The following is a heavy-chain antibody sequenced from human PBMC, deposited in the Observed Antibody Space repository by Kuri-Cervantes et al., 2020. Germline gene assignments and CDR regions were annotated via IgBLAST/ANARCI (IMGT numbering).Heavy chain of an antibody. CDR1: GFTVSSNY. Sequence: GGSLRLSCAASGFTVSSNYMSWVRQAPGKELEWVSVIYSSGSTYYADSVKGRFTISRDNSKNTLYLQMNSLRAEDTAVYYCARGVYDILNGYDDYYYYGMDVWGQGTTVTVSS. V-gene: IGHV3-53*05. D-gene: IGHD3-9*01. CDR2: IYSSGST. CDR3: ARGVYDILNGYDDYYYYGMDV. J-gene: IGHJ6*02.